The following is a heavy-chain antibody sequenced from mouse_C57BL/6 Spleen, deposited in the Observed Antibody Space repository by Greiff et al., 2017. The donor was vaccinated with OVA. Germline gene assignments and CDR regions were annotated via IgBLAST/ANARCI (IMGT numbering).Heavy chain of an antibody. CDR1: GYTFTDYN. CDR3: AREVITTAKGDD. Sequence: VQLQQSGPELVKPGASVKMSCKASGYTFTDYNMHWVKQSHGKSLEWIGYINPNNGGTSYNQKFKGKATLTVNKSSSTAYMELRSLTSEDSAVYYCAREVITTAKGDDWGQGTTLTVAS. D-gene: IGHD1-2*01. J-gene: IGHJ2*01. CDR2: INPNNGGT. V-gene: IGHV1-22*01.